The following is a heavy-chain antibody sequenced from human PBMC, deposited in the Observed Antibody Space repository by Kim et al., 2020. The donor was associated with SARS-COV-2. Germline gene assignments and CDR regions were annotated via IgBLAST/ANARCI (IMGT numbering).Heavy chain of an antibody. D-gene: IGHD3-3*01. Sequence: GGSLRLSCVASGFTFSSYAMSWVRQAPGKGLEWVSAISGSGGSTYYADSVKGRFTISRDNSKNTLYLQMNSLRAEDTAVYYCAKTLVWSGYYFYGGDYWGQGTLVTVSS. J-gene: IGHJ4*02. CDR2: ISGSGGST. CDR1: GFTFSSYA. V-gene: IGHV3-23*01. CDR3: AKTLVWSGYYFYGGDY.